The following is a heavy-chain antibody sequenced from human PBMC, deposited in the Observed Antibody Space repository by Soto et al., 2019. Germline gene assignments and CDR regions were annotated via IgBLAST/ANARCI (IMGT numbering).Heavy chain of an antibody. J-gene: IGHJ3*01. D-gene: IGHD3-3*01. V-gene: IGHV5-10-1*01. CDR2: IDPNDSQT. CDR3: VVSQIFGVVDAFDL. CDR1: GYRFTNRL. Sequence: GESMKISYKASGYRFTNRLINWVRQMPGKGLEWMGRIDPNDSQTTYTPSFQGHVTMSVDQSIATAFLEWSSVTAPDTAIYYCVVSQIFGVVDAFDLWGQGTLVTVSS.